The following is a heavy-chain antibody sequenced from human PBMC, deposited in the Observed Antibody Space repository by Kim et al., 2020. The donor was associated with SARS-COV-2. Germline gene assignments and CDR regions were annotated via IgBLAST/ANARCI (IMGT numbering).Heavy chain of an antibody. CDR2: IYYSGST. Sequence: LSLTCTVSGGSISSSSYYWGWIRQPPGKGLEWIGSIYYSGSTYYNPSLKSRVTISVDTSKNQFSLKLSSVTAADTAVYYCARGSGGSSDAFDIWGQG. CDR1: GGSISSSSYY. CDR3: ARGSGGSSDAFDI. V-gene: IGHV4-39*01. D-gene: IGHD2-15*01. J-gene: IGHJ3*02.